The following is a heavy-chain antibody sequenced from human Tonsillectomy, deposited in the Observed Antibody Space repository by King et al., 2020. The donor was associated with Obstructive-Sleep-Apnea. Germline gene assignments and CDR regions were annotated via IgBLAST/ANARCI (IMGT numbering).Heavy chain of an antibody. J-gene: IGHJ4*02. CDR1: GFTFSNYW. CDR2: INQDGNEI. CDR3: VRGRGDY. V-gene: IGHV3-7*03. Sequence: VQLVESGGGLVQPGGSLRLSCAASGFTFSNYWMTWVRQAPGKGLVWVANINQDGNEIHYVDSVKGRFTISRDNAKDSLYLQMNSLSADEDTAIYYCVRGRGDYWGQGTLVTVSS. D-gene: IGHD3-10*01.